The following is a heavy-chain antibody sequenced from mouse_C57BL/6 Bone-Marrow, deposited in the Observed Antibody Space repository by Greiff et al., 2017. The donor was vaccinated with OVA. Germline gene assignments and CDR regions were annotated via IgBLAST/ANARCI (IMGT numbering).Heavy chain of an antibody. D-gene: IGHD1-1*01. J-gene: IGHJ2*01. Sequence: VQLQQSGAELVKPGASVKLSCKASGYTFTEYTIHWVKQRSGQGLEWIGWFYPGSGSIKYNEKFKDKATLTADKSSSTVYMELSRLTSEDSAVYFGARHGPPLYYGKGYFDYWGQGTTLTVSS. V-gene: IGHV1-62-2*01. CDR1: GYTFTEYT. CDR3: ARHGPPLYYGKGYFDY. CDR2: FYPGSGSI.